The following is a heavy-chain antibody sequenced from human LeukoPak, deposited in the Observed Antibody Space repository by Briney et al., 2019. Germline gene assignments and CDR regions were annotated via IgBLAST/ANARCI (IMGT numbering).Heavy chain of an antibody. CDR3: ARQGYSSSDLDY. D-gene: IGHD5-12*01. V-gene: IGHV4-61*02. J-gene: IGHJ4*02. CDR2: IYTTGST. CDR1: GGSISSANYY. Sequence: SQTLSLTCTVSGGSISSANYYWSWIRQPAGEGLVWIGRIYTTGSTNYNPSLKSRVTISIDTSMNQFSLRLSSVTAADTAVYYCARQGYSSSDLDYWGQGILVTVSS.